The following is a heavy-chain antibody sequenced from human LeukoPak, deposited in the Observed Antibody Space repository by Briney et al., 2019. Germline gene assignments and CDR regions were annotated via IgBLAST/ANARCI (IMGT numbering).Heavy chain of an antibody. D-gene: IGHD3-3*02. J-gene: IGHJ3*02. CDR3: WRNSPHYWSGYPKADAFDI. CDR2: IIAIFGTA. Sequence: ASVKVSCKASGGTFSSYAISWVRQAPGQGLEWMGGIIAIFGTANYAQKFQGRVTITADESTSTAYLELSSLRSADTAVYYYWRNSPHYWSGYPKADAFDIWGQGTMVTVSS. CDR1: GGTFSSYA. V-gene: IGHV1-69*13.